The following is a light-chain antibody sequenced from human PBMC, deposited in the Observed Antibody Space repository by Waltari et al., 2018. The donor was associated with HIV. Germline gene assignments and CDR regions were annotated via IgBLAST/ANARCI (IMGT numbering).Light chain of an antibody. Sequence: QSALTQPASVSGSPGQSITIPCTGTSRDVGGYNYVSWYQQHPGKYPKLMIYEVSNRPSGVSNRFSSSKSADTPSLTISGLQAEDEADYYCSAYTSSSTWVFGGGTKLTVL. J-gene: IGLJ3*02. CDR1: SRDVGGYNY. V-gene: IGLV2-14*01. CDR3: SAYTSSSTWV. CDR2: EVS.